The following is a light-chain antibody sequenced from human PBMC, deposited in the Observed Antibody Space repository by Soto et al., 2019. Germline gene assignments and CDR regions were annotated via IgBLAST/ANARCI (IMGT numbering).Light chain of an antibody. J-gene: IGKJ4*01. CDR2: RAS. Sequence: IVMTQSPATLSVSLGERATLSCRASQSINSNLAWYQQKPGQAPRLLMFRASIRAAGFPARSSGSGSGTDFTLTISRLEPEDFAVYYCQQYGSSPLTFGGGTKVDIK. CDR3: QQYGSSPLT. V-gene: IGKV3-20*01. CDR1: QSINSN.